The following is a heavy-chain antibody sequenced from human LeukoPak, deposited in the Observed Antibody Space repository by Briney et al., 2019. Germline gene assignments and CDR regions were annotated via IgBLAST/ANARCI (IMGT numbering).Heavy chain of an antibody. CDR2: MNPNSGNT. J-gene: IGHJ6*03. D-gene: IGHD3-3*01. CDR3: ARSQGITIFGVVKHYYYMDV. V-gene: IGHV1-8*03. Sequence: GASVKVSCKASGYTFTSYDINWVRQATGQGLEWMGWMNPNSGNTGYAQKFQGRVTITRNTSISTAYMELSSLRSEDTVMYYCARSQGITIFGVVKHYYYMDVWGKGTTVTVSS. CDR1: GYTFTSYD.